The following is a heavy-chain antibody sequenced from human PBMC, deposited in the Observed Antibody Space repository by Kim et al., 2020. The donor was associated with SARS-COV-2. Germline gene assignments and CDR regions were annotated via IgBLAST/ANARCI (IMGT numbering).Heavy chain of an antibody. D-gene: IGHD3-16*01. CDR2: SNR. Sequence: SNRNPEDSLKGRFTLTRDNSKKPLYLQMISLRAEDTAVYYCARDGGNWFDPWGQGTLVTVSS. J-gene: IGHJ5*02. V-gene: IGHV3-30-3*01. CDR3: ARDGGNWFDP.